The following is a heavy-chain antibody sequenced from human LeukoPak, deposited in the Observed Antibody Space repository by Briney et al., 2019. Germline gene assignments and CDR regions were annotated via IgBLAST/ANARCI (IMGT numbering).Heavy chain of an antibody. CDR1: GGSIRNYY. D-gene: IGHD6-13*01. CDR2: IYYSGST. V-gene: IGHV4-59*08. J-gene: IGHJ3*02. CDR3: ARFITAGGYDALDI. Sequence: TSETLSLTCTVSGGSIRNYYWSWIRQPPGKGQEWLGYIYYSGSTSYNPSLKSRVTISVDTSKNQFSLKLSSVTAADTAVYYCARFITAGGYDALDIWGQGTMVTVSS.